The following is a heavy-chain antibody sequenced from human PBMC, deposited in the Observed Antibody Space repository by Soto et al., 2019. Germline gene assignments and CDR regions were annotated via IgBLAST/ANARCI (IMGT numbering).Heavy chain of an antibody. V-gene: IGHV1-3*01. Sequence: ASVKVSCKASGYTFSTYTLHWVRQAPGQGLEWMGWISPGNGATKYSRKFQGRVTFTRDASASTANMELSSLGSEDTAVYYCARDMAGSYKGLDYWGQGTLVTVSS. J-gene: IGHJ4*02. CDR2: ISPGNGAT. D-gene: IGHD3-10*01. CDR3: ARDMAGSYKGLDY. CDR1: GYTFSTYT.